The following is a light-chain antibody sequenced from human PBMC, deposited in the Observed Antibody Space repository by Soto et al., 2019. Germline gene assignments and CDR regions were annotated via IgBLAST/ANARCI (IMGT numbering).Light chain of an antibody. V-gene: IGKV3D-15*01. CDR1: QNVGTN. Sequence: IVLTQSPGPLSVSPGERATLSCRASQNVGTNLAWYQQKPGQAPRLLIYDSSTRAAGIPATFSGSGSGTEFTLSISSLQSVDSAVYYCQQYNNWGLSFGGGTKVEIK. J-gene: IGKJ4*01. CDR3: QQYNNWGLS. CDR2: DSS.